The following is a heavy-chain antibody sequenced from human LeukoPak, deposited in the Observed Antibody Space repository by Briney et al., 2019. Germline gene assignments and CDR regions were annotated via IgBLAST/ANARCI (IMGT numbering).Heavy chain of an antibody. D-gene: IGHD3-10*01. CDR3: VKDVWFGELMGGYFDY. Sequence: PGGSLRLSCSASGFTFSSYAMHWVRQAPGKGLEYVPAISSNGGSTYYADSVKGRFTISRDNSKNTLYLQMSSLRAEDTAVYYCVKDVWFGELMGGYFDYWGQGTLVTVSS. V-gene: IGHV3-64D*06. J-gene: IGHJ4*02. CDR1: GFTFSSYA. CDR2: ISSNGGST.